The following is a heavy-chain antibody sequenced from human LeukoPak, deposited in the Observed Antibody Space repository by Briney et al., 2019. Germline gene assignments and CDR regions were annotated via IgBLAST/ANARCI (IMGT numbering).Heavy chain of an antibody. J-gene: IGHJ5*02. CDR2: LSYERSNK. Sequence: PGRSLRLSCAASGFNFNNYGMHWVRQAPGKGLEWVAGLSYERSNKVYADSVKGRFTISRDNSNNTLYLHMNSLISEDTGMYYCARDHLTPADYGDLNNWFHPWGQGTLVTVSS. CDR3: ARDHLTPADYGDLNNWFHP. D-gene: IGHD4-17*01. CDR1: GFNFNNYG. V-gene: IGHV3-30-3*01.